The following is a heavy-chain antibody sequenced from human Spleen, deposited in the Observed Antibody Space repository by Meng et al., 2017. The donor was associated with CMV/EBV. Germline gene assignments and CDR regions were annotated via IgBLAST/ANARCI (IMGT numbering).Heavy chain of an antibody. CDR1: GGTFSSYA. Sequence: SCQASGGTFSSYAISWVRQAPGQGLEWMGGIITIVGITNYAQNFQGRVTITADKSTSTTYMELSSLRSQDTAVYYCARDYDRGFFDPWGQGTLVTVSS. CDR2: IITIVGIT. J-gene: IGHJ5*02. V-gene: IGHV1-69*10. CDR3: ARDYDRGFFDP. D-gene: IGHD3-16*01.